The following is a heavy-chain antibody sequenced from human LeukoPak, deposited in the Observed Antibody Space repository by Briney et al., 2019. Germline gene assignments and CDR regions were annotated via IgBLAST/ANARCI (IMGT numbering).Heavy chain of an antibody. Sequence: GGSLRLSSAASGFTFSSYAMSCVRQAPGKGLEWVSAISGSGGSTYYADSVKGRFTITRDNSKNTLYLQMNSRRAEDTAVYYCTTINPLHYWGQGTLVTVSS. CDR3: TTINPLHY. V-gene: IGHV3-23*01. CDR1: GFTFSSYA. J-gene: IGHJ4*02. CDR2: ISGSGGST.